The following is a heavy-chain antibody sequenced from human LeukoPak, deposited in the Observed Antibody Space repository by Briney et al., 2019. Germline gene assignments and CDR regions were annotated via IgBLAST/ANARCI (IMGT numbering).Heavy chain of an antibody. Sequence: ASVKVSCKASGYTFTSYGISWVRQAPGQGLEWMGWISAYNGNTNYAQKLQGRVTMTTDTSTSTAYMELRSLRSDDTAVYYCARDNPDYYDSSGYYSPFDYWGQGTLVTFSS. CDR2: ISAYNGNT. CDR3: ARDNPDYYDSSGYYSPFDY. D-gene: IGHD3-22*01. V-gene: IGHV1-18*01. CDR1: GYTFTSYG. J-gene: IGHJ4*02.